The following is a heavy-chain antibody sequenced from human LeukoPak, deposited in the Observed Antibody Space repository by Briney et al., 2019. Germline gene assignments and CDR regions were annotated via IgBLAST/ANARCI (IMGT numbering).Heavy chain of an antibody. Sequence: PPETLSLTCTVSGGSISSSSYYWSWIRQTPGKGLEWIGYIYYSGSTNFNPSLKSRVTISVDTSKNQFSLKMSSVTAADTAVYFCARGGPPGYYYDYYMDVWGKGTTVTISS. CDR2: IYYSGST. CDR3: ARGGPPGYYYDYYMDV. CDR1: GGSISSSSYY. J-gene: IGHJ6*03. V-gene: IGHV4-61*01.